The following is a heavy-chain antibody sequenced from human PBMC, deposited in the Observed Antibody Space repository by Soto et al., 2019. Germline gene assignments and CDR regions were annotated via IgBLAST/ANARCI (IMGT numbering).Heavy chain of an antibody. CDR2: IYWDDDK. V-gene: IGHV2-5*02. Sequence: QITLKESGPTLVKPTQTLTLTCTFSGFSLSTSGVGVGWIRQPPGKALEWLALIYWDDDKRYSPSLKSRLAITKDTSKNQVVLTMTNMDPVDTATYYCAHMYWSGYAIHAFDIWGQGTMVTVSS. D-gene: IGHD3-3*01. CDR3: AHMYWSGYAIHAFDI. J-gene: IGHJ3*02. CDR1: GFSLSTSGVG.